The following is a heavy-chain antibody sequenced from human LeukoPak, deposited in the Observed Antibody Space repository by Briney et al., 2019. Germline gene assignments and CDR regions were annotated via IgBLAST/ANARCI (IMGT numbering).Heavy chain of an antibody. Sequence: PGGSLRLSCAASGFTFSNYEMNWVRQAPGKGLEWVSYISSSGSTIYYADSVRGRFTISRDNSKNTLYLQMNNLRVEDTALYYCARDAMGSGSQNYWGQGTLVIVSS. J-gene: IGHJ4*02. CDR1: GFTFSNYE. D-gene: IGHD3-10*01. V-gene: IGHV3-48*03. CDR2: ISSSGSTI. CDR3: ARDAMGSGSQNY.